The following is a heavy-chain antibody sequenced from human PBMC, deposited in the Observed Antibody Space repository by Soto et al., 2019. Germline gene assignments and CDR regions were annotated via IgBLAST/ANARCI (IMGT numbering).Heavy chain of an antibody. CDR1: GYTFTSYG. D-gene: IGHD3-9*01. CDR2: ISAYNGNT. J-gene: IGHJ3*02. CDR3: ARDDRDDILTGYGHPFDAFDI. Sequence: QVQLVQSGAEVKKPGASVKVSCKASGYTFTSYGISWVRQAPGQGLEWMGWISAYNGNTNYAQKLQGRVTMTTDTYTSTAYMELRSLRSDDTAVYYCARDDRDDILTGYGHPFDAFDIWGQGTMVTVSS. V-gene: IGHV1-18*01.